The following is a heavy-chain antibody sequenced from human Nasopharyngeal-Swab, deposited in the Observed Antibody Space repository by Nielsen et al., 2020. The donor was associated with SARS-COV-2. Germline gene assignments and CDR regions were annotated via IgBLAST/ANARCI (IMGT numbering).Heavy chain of an antibody. J-gene: IGHJ3*02. CDR2: ISWKSGVL. D-gene: IGHD1-26*01. CDR1: GFTFDDHS. V-gene: IGHV3-9*01. Sequence: SLKISCAASGFTFDDHSMHLVRPAPGKGLELGSGISWKSGVLGYADSVKGRFTISRDNGKNSVYLQMNSLRIDDTALYYCAKDKIIVEAGSGGFDIWGQGTMVTVSS. CDR3: AKDKIIVEAGSGGFDI.